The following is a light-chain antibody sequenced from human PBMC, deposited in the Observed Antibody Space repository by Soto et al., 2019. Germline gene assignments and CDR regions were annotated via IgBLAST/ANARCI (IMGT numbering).Light chain of an antibody. CDR1: QDISNY. Sequence: DIQMTQSPSSLSASVGDRVTITCQASQDISNYLNWYQQKPGKAPKLLIYDASNLETGVPSRFSGSGSGTAFTFTISSLQPEDIATYYCQQYDNLPPVGPGTKVDIK. CDR2: DAS. J-gene: IGKJ3*01. CDR3: QQYDNLPP. V-gene: IGKV1-33*01.